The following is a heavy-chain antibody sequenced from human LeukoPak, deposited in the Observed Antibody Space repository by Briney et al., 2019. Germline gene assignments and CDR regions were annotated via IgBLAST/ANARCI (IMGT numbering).Heavy chain of an antibody. CDR1: GGSISSSSYY. D-gene: IGHD4-17*01. J-gene: IGHJ4*02. Sequence: ETLSLTCTVSGGSISSSSYYWGWVRQAPGKGLEWVVGISGSGGTTYYADSVKGRFAISRDNSKNTLHLQLSSLRAEDTAVYYCAKSTTVTTGMIFDYWGRGTLVTVSS. CDR2: ISGSGGTT. CDR3: AKSTTVTTGMIFDY. V-gene: IGHV3-23*01.